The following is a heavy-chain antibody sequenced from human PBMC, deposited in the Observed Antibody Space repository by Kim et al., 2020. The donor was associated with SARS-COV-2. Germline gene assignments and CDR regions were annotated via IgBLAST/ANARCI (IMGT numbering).Heavy chain of an antibody. CDR3: ARDLGSNYVADY. Sequence: NYNPSRKSRVTISVDKSKYQFSLKLSSVTAADTAVYYCARDLGSNYVADYWGKGTLVTVSS. V-gene: IGHV4-4*02. J-gene: IGHJ4*02. D-gene: IGHD4-4*01.